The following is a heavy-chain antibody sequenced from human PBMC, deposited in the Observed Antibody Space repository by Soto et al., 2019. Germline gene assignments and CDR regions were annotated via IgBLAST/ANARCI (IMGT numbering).Heavy chain of an antibody. J-gene: IGHJ6*02. Sequence: ASVKVSCKASGYTFTSYAMHWVRQAPGQRLEWMGWINAGSGNAKYSQKFQGRITITRDTSASTAYMELSSLRSEDTAVYYCARDLVIAAAAYYYYYGMDVWGQGTTVTVSS. V-gene: IGHV1-3*01. D-gene: IGHD6-13*01. CDR1: GYTFTSYA. CDR2: INAGSGNA. CDR3: ARDLVIAAAAYYYYYGMDV.